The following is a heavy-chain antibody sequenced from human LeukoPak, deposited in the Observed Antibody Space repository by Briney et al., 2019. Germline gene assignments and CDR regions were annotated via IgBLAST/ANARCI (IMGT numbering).Heavy chain of an antibody. V-gene: IGHV1-69*01. CDR1: GGTFSSYA. CDR3: ARDRGYCSGGSCYSGFDY. CDR2: IIPIFGTA. J-gene: IGHJ4*02. Sequence: ASVKVSCKASGGTFSSYAISWVRQAPGQGLEWMGGIIPIFGTANYAQKFQGRVTFTADESTSTAYMELSSLRSEDTAVYYCARDRGYCSGGSCYSGFDYWGQGTLVTVSS. D-gene: IGHD2-15*01.